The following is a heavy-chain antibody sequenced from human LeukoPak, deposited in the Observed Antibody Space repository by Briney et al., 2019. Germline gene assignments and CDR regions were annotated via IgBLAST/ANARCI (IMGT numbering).Heavy chain of an antibody. J-gene: IGHJ6*02. Sequence: PSETLSLTCAVYGGSFSGYYWSWIRQPPGKGLEWIGSIYYSGSTYYNPSLKSRVTISADTSKNQFSLKLSSVTAADTAVYYCASRDIVVVGYYYGMDVWGQGTTVTVSS. CDR2: IYYSGST. CDR1: GGSFSGYY. CDR3: ASRDIVVVGYYYGMDV. V-gene: IGHV4-34*01. D-gene: IGHD2-2*01.